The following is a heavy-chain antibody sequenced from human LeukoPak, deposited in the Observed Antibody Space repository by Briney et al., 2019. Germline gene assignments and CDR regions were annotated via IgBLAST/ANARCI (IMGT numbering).Heavy chain of an antibody. V-gene: IGHV4-4*09. CDR2: IYPSGST. D-gene: IGHD2-2*01. Sequence: SETLSLTCPASGGSISSYCWSWVRQPPGKGLEWIGYIYPSGSTDYNPSLKSRVTMSVDTSKNQLSMELRFLTAADPAVYYCATSHDVKTASYALWGQGTLVTVSS. CDR1: GGSISSYC. J-gene: IGHJ4*02. CDR3: ATSHDVKTASYAL.